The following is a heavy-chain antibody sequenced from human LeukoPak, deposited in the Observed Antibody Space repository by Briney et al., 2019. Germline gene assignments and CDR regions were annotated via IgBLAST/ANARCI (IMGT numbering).Heavy chain of an antibody. CDR3: PRDFYESAPRPNWFDP. V-gene: IGHV4-39*07. CDR1: GGSISSSSYY. Sequence: SETLSLTCTVSGGSISSSSYYWGWIRQPPGKGLGWIGSIYHSESTYYNPSVESRVTISVDTSKNQFSLKLSSVTAADTAVYYCPRDFYESAPRPNWFDPRGQRTLVTVSS. D-gene: IGHD5/OR15-5a*01. J-gene: IGHJ5*02. CDR2: IYHSEST.